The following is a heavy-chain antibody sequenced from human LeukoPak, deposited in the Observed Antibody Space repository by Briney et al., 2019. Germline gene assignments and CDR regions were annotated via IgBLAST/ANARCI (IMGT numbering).Heavy chain of an antibody. Sequence: AESFALTRIVSGGASRGWYGSWIRRPPGKGLKWIGYIYTSGSTNYNPSLKSRVTISVDTSKNQFSLKLSSVTAADTAVYYCARREPLGYYYMDVWGKGTTVTVSS. CDR3: ARREPLGYYYMDV. D-gene: IGHD1-26*01. V-gene: IGHV4-4*09. CDR2: IYTSGST. CDR1: GGASRGWY. J-gene: IGHJ6*03.